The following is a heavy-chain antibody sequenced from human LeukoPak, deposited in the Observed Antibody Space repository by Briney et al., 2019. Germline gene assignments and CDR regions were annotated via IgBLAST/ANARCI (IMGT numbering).Heavy chain of an antibody. V-gene: IGHV4-61*02. CDR1: GASISSGSYY. D-gene: IGHD6-13*01. Sequence: SQTLSLTCTVSGASISSGSYYWSWIRQPAGKGLEWIGRIYTSGSTNYNPSLKSRVTISVDTSKNQFSLKLSSVTAADTAVYYCARGWYSSSWYENWGQGTLVTVSS. J-gene: IGHJ4*02. CDR2: IYTSGST. CDR3: ARGWYSSSWYEN.